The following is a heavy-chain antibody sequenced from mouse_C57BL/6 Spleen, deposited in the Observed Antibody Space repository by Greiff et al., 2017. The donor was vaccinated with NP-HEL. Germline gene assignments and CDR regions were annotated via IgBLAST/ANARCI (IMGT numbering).Heavy chain of an antibody. Sequence: VKLQQPGAELVKPGASVKLSCKASGYTFTSYWMHWVKQRPGQGLEWIGMIHPNSGSTNYNEKFKSKATLTVDKSSSTAYMQLSSLTSEDSAVYYCARGGKVLSFDYWGQGTTLTVSS. CDR2: IHPNSGST. CDR1: GYTFTSYW. V-gene: IGHV1-64*01. J-gene: IGHJ2*01. CDR3: ARGGKVLSFDY. D-gene: IGHD2-1*01.